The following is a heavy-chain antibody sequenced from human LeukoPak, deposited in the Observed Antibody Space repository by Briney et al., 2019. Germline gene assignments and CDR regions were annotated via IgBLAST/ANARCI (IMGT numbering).Heavy chain of an antibody. D-gene: IGHD5-18*01. V-gene: IGHV4-4*02. Sequence: PSETLSLTCAVSGGPISSSYWWSWVRQPPGKGLEWIGETYHSGTTNYNPSLKSRVTISVDKSNTQFSLRLSSVTAADTAVDYCAGGTTMGPGYGTDVWLQGTTVTVSS. J-gene: IGHJ6*02. CDR3: AGGTTMGPGYGTDV. CDR1: GGPISSSYW. CDR2: TYHSGTT.